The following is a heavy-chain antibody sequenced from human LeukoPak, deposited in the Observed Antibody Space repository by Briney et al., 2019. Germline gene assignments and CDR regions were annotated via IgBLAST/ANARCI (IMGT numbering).Heavy chain of an antibody. CDR3: ARGGVGATTYVWFDP. Sequence: ASVKVSCKASGYTFTSYYIHWVRQAPGQGLECMGIINPSGGSTSYAQKFQGRVTMTRDMSTSTVYMELSSLRSEDTAVYYCARGGVGATTYVWFDPWGQGTLVTVSS. CDR2: INPSGGST. CDR1: GYTFTSYY. D-gene: IGHD1-26*01. V-gene: IGHV1-46*01. J-gene: IGHJ5*02.